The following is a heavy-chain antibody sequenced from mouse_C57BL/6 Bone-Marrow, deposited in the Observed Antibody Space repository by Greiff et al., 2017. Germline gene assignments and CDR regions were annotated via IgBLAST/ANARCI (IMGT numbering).Heavy chain of an antibody. CDR2: INPYNGDT. D-gene: IGHD2-4*01. V-gene: IGHV1-20*01. CDR3: AESYYYDVYFDV. J-gene: IGHJ1*03. Sequence: FQLQQSGPELVKPGDSVKISCKASAYSFTGYFMNWVMQSHGKSLEWIGRINPYNGDTFYNQKFKGKATLTVDKSSSTAHMELRSLTSEDSAVYYCAESYYYDVYFDVWGTGTTVTVSS. CDR1: AYSFTGYF.